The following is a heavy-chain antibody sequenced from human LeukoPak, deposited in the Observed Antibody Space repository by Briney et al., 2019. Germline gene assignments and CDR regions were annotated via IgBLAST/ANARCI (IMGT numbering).Heavy chain of an antibody. Sequence: GGSLRLSCAASGFTFSSYAMSWVRQAPGKGLEWVSAISGSGGSTYYADSVKGRFTISRDNSKNTLYLQMNSLRAEDTAVYYCAKALVEDYGDPHYYYMDVWGKGTTVTVSS. CDR1: GFTFSSYA. D-gene: IGHD4-17*01. CDR3: AKALVEDYGDPHYYYMDV. CDR2: ISGSGGST. V-gene: IGHV3-23*01. J-gene: IGHJ6*03.